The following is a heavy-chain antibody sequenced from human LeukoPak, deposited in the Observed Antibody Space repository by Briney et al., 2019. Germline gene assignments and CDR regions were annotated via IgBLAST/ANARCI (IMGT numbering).Heavy chain of an antibody. CDR3: STGGATAKGGDS. D-gene: IGHD5-18*01. CDR1: GGFISGSGHY. J-gene: IGHJ4*02. CDR2: IHPGGSI. Sequence: SETLSLTCTVSGGFISGSGHYWTWTRQHPVEGREGLGFIHPGGSIYYNPSPSGRLIISPETSQNQMSLTLSSVTAADTAVYYCSTGGATAKGGDSWGQGTLVTVSS. V-gene: IGHV4-31*03.